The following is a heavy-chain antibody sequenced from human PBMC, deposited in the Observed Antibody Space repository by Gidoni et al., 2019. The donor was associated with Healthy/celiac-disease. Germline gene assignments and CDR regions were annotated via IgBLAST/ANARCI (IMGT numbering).Heavy chain of an antibody. V-gene: IGHV3-21*01. CDR3: ARDPPRRSTPRPVDY. CDR1: GFPFSSYS. CDR2: ISSSSSYI. D-gene: IGHD4-17*01. Sequence: EVQLVESGGGLVKPGGSLRLSCAASGFPFSSYSMNWVRQAPGKGLEWVSSISSSSSYIYYADSVKGRFTISRDNAKNSLYLQMNSLRAEDTAVYYCARDPPRRSTPRPVDYWGQGTLVTVSS. J-gene: IGHJ4*02.